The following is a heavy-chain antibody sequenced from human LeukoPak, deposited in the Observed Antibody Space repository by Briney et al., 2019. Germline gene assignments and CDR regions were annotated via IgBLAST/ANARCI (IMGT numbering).Heavy chain of an antibody. CDR2: VDYRGTT. J-gene: IGHJ4*02. CDR1: GGSISPYY. Sequence: SETLSLTRIVSGGSISPYYWSWIRQPPGKGLEGIGYVDYRGTTNYSPSLKSRVTISVDTSKSQFSLRLSSVTAADTAVYYCARSPDSSDYYYYFDYWGQGTLVTVSS. V-gene: IGHV4-59*08. CDR3: ARSPDSSDYYYYFDY. D-gene: IGHD3-22*01.